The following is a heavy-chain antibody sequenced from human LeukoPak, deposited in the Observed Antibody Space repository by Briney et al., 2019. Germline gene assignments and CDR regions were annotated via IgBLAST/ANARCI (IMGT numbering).Heavy chain of an antibody. CDR2: INSGGSIT. V-gene: IGHV3-74*03. CDR3: ARSPMYYYDGTGYGGWYFDY. CDR1: RFTFSAVSRFVFSNYW. Sequence: PGGSLRLSCAASRFTFSAVSRFVFSNYWMHWVRQAPGEGLVWVSRINSGGSITEYADSVKGRFTISRDNAKNTLYLQMNSLRAEDTAVYYCARSPMYYYDGTGYGGWYFDYWGQGTLVTASS. D-gene: IGHD3-22*01. J-gene: IGHJ4*02.